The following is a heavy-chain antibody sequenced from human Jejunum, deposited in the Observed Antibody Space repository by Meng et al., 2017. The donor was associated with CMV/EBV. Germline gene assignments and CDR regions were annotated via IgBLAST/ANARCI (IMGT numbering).Heavy chain of an antibody. D-gene: IGHD6-6*01. V-gene: IGHV3-7*01. CDR3: ATTSGSSY. J-gene: IGHJ4*02. Sequence: SWATSGLTLRTFWMSWFRQARGKGLEWVAHIKQDGSAKYYVDSVRGRFTISRDNTENSLFLQMNTLRVEDTAVYYCATTSGSSYWGQGALVTVSS. CDR2: IKQDGSAK. CDR1: GLTLRTFW.